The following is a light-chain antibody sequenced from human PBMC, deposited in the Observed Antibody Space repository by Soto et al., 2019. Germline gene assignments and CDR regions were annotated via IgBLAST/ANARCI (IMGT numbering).Light chain of an antibody. CDR1: TGAVTSGSY. CDR3: LLYYGGSLWV. J-gene: IGLJ3*02. V-gene: IGLV7-43*01. CDR2: NTD. Sequence: QIVVTQEPSLTVSPGGTVTLTCASGTGAVTSGSYPNWFQQKPGQAPRSLIYNTDKRHYSTPTRFSGSLIGGKAALTVSDVQPEDEADYYCLLYYGGSLWVFGGGTQLTVL.